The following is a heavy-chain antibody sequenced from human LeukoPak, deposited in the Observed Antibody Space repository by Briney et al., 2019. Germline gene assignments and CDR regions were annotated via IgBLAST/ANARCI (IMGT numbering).Heavy chain of an antibody. J-gene: IGHJ5*02. D-gene: IGHD1-26*01. CDR3: ARDLGHSGAQGWFDP. V-gene: IGHV3-48*01. Sequence: GGSLRLSCAASGFTFSSYTMNWVRQAPGKGLEWVSYISSSSSTIYYADSVKGRFTISRDNARNSLFLQMNSLRAEDTAVYYCARDLGHSGAQGWFDPWGQGTLVTVSS. CDR2: ISSSSSTI. CDR1: GFTFSSYT.